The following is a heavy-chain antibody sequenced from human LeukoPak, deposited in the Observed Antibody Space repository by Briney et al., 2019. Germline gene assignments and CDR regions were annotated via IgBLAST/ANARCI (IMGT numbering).Heavy chain of an antibody. CDR1: GGSISSYY. CDR3: ARVAVVVAATRGYYYYGMDV. Sequence: PSETLSLTCTVSGGSISSYYWSWIRQPPGKGLEWIGYIYYSGSTNYNPSLKSRVTISVDTSKNQFSLKLSSVTAADTAVYYCARVAVVVAATRGYYYYGMDVWGQGTTVTVSS. D-gene: IGHD2-15*01. CDR2: IYYSGST. J-gene: IGHJ6*02. V-gene: IGHV4-59*01.